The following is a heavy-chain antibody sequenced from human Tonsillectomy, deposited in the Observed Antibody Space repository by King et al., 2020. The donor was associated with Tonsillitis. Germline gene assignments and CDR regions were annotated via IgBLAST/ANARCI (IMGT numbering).Heavy chain of an antibody. V-gene: IGHV3-30*04. CDR2: ILYDGSNK. J-gene: IGHJ6*02. D-gene: IGHD3-22*01. Sequence: VQLVESGGGVVQPGRSLRLSCAASGFTFSSYAMHWVRQAPGKGLEWVAVILYDGSNKYYADSVKGRFTISRDSSKNTLYLQMNSLKAEDSAVYYCVAEYYYASRGTDGMDVWGQGTTVTVSS. CDR1: GFTFSSYA. CDR3: VAEYYYASRGTDGMDV.